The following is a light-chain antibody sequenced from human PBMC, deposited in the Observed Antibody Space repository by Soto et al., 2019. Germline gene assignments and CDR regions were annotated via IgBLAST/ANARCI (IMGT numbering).Light chain of an antibody. Sequence: QSVLTQPASVSGSPGQSITISCTGTSSDVGGYNYVSWYQHHPGKAPKLIIYEVSNRPSGVSNRFSGSKSGNTASLTISGLQAEDEADYYCSFYTISGVFGGGTKLT. CDR3: SFYTISGV. V-gene: IGLV2-14*01. CDR1: SSDVGGYNY. CDR2: EVS. J-gene: IGLJ3*02.